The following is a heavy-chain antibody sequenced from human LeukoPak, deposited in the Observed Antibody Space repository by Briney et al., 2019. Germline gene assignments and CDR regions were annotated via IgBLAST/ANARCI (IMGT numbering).Heavy chain of an antibody. CDR2: IIPIFGTA. J-gene: IGHJ4*02. Sequence: SVKFSCKASGGTFSSYAISWVRQPLGQGLEWMGGIIPIFGTANYAQKFQGRVTITADESTSTAYMELSSLRSEDTAVYYCARGATTVSAPFDYWGQGTLVTVSS. CDR3: ARGATTVSAPFDY. D-gene: IGHD1-26*01. V-gene: IGHV1-69*01. CDR1: GGTFSSYA.